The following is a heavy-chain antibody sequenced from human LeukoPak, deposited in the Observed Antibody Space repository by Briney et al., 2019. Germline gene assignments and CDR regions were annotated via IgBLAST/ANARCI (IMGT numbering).Heavy chain of an antibody. Sequence: GGSLRLSCAASGFTFSRYAMSWVRQAPGKGLEGVSVISGSGGSTYYADSVKGRFTISRDNSKNTLYMQMNSLRAEDRAGYYCAKDLQLYYDYVWPSFCPSFHFWGQGTLVTVSS. CDR1: GFTFSRYA. CDR3: AKDLQLYYDYVWPSFCPSFHF. V-gene: IGHV3-23*01. D-gene: IGHD3-16*01. CDR2: ISGSGGST. J-gene: IGHJ4*02.